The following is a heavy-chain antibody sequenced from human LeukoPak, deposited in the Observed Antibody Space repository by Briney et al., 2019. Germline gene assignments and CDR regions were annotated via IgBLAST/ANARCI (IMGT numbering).Heavy chain of an antibody. CDR3: AKTYGHFDD. D-gene: IGHD4-17*01. Sequence: GGSLTLSCAASGFTFTSYTMNWVRQAPGKGLEWVSSITSSSSYIFYADSVKGRFTISRDNAKNPLYLQMTSLRVEDTAVYYCAKTYGHFDDWGQGTLVTVSS. CDR1: GFTFTSYT. J-gene: IGHJ4*02. V-gene: IGHV3-21*01. CDR2: ITSSSSYI.